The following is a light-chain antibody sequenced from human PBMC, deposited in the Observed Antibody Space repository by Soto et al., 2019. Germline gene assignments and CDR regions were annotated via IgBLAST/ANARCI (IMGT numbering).Light chain of an antibody. J-gene: IGKJ2*01. CDR1: QSISSW. CDR2: EES. CDR3: QQYNTYAT. V-gene: IGKV1-5*03. Sequence: DIQMTQSPSTLSASVGDRVTITCRASQSISSWLAWYQQKPGKAPKLLIYEESSLESGVPSRFSGSASGTEFTLTISSLQPDDFATYYCQQYNTYATFGQGTKLEV.